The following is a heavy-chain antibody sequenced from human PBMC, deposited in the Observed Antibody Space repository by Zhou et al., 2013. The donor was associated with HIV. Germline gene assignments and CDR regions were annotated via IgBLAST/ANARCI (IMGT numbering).Heavy chain of an antibody. D-gene: IGHD3-16*01. CDR3: ARPRGGGRQYFQH. J-gene: IGHJ1*01. V-gene: IGHV4-39*07. CDR1: YSSISSSSFY. CDR2: IHYSGST. Sequence: QVQLQESGPGLVKPSETLSLTCTVSYSSISSSSFYWGWIRQPPGKGLEWIGNIHYSGSTYYNPSLKSRVTISVDTSKNQFSLRLSSVTAADTATYYCARPRGGGRQYFQHVGPGLPGPPSP.